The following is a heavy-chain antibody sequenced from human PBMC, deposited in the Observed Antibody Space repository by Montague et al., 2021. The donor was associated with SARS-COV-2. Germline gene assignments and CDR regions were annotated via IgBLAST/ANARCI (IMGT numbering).Heavy chain of an antibody. D-gene: IGHD2-15*01. CDR1: GGSISTYYY. Sequence: SETLSLTCTVSGGSISTYYYWGWSRQPPGKGLEWIGSIYYGGSTXYNPSLKSRVTISVDTSMNHFSLKLSSVTAADTAVYYCARDQGVYCSGGSCYNFDYWGQGTLVTVSS. V-gene: IGHV4-39*02. J-gene: IGHJ4*02. CDR3: ARDQGVYCSGGSCYNFDY. CDR2: IYYGGST.